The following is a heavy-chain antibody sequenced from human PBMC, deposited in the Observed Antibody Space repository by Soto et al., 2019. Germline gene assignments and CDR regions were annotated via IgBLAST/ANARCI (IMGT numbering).Heavy chain of an antibody. D-gene: IGHD2-8*01. CDR1: GVTCSDYY. J-gene: IGHJ6*02. Sequence: RGLSCAASGVTCSDYYMSWIRQAPGEGLKWVSYIGSSNTYTNYADSVKGRFTISRDNAKNSLYLQMNSLRAEDTAVYYCARQRSLHRVSCCHGMDVWGQGTTVTVSS. CDR2: IGSSNTYT. V-gene: IGHV3-11*06. CDR3: ARQRSLHRVSCCHGMDV.